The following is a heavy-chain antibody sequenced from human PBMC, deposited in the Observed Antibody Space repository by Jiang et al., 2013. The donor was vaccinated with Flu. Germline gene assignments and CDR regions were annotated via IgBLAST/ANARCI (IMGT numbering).Heavy chain of an antibody. CDR3: TRWAIYYDSSGSLGRY. D-gene: IGHD3-22*01. J-gene: IGHJ4*02. CDR2: IRSKAYGGTT. V-gene: IGHV3-49*05. Sequence: QLVESGGGLVKPGRSLRLSCTASGFTFGDYAMSWFRQAPGKGLEWVGFIRSKAYGGTTEYAASVKGRFTISRDDSKSIAYLQMNSLKTEDTAVYYCTRWAIYYDSSGSLGRYWGQGTLVTVSS. CDR1: GFTFGDYA.